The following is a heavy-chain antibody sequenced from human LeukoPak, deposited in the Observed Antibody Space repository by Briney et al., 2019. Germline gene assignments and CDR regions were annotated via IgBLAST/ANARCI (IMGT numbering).Heavy chain of an antibody. J-gene: IGHJ4*02. CDR3: ARGGWNKFDY. Sequence: SETLSLTCTVSGGSISSYYWSWVRQPPGKGLEWVGFIFYSGTTNYNPSLKSRVTISVDTSKNQFSLKLSSVTAADTAVYYCARGGWNKFDYWGQGTLVTVSS. V-gene: IGHV4-59*01. D-gene: IGHD3-22*01. CDR1: GGSISSYY. CDR2: IFYSGTT.